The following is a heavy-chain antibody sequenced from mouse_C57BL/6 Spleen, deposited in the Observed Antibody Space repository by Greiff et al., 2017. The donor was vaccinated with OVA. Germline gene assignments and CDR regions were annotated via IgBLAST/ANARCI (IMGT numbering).Heavy chain of an antibody. Sequence: QVQLQQSGPGLVQPSQSLSITCTVSGFSLTSYGVHWVRQSPGKGLEWLGVIWSGGSTDYNAAFISRLSISKDNSKSQVFFKMNRLQADDTAIYYCARKALFTTVVGYYAMDYWGQGTSVTVSS. CDR3: ARKALFTTVVGYYAMDY. D-gene: IGHD1-1*01. CDR1: GFSLTSYG. CDR2: IWSGGST. V-gene: IGHV2-2*01. J-gene: IGHJ4*01.